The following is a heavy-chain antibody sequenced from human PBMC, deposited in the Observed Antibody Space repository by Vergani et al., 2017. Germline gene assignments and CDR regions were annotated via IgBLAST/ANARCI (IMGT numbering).Heavy chain of an antibody. CDR1: GYSISSGYY. D-gene: IGHD6-25*01. V-gene: IGHV4-38-2*02. Sequence: QVQLQESGPGLVKPSETLSLTYAVSGYSISSGYYWGWIRQPPGKGLEWIGSIYHSGSTYYNPSLKSRVTISVDTSKNQFSLKLSSVTAADTAVYYCAREESGYYFDYWGQGTLVTVSS. CDR2: IYHSGST. J-gene: IGHJ4*02. CDR3: AREESGYYFDY.